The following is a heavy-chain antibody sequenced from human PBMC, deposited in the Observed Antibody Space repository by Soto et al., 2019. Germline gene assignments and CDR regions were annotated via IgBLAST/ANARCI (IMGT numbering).Heavy chain of an antibody. CDR3: GRNPSIAARMSWFDP. V-gene: IGHV4-59*01. D-gene: IGHD6-6*01. J-gene: IGHJ5*02. Sequence: SETLSLTCTVSGGSISSYYWSWIRQPPGKGLEWIGYIYYSGSTNYNPSLKSRVTISVDTSKNQFSLKLSSVTAADTAVYYCGRNPSIAARMSWFDPWGQGTLVTVSS. CDR1: GGSISSYY. CDR2: IYYSGST.